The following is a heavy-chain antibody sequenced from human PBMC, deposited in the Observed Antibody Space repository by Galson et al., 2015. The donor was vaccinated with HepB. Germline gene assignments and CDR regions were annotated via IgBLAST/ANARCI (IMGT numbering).Heavy chain of an antibody. V-gene: IGHV1-18*01. CDR3: ARGYGSASLIVDY. D-gene: IGHD3-10*01. CDR1: SHIFNNHG. CDR2: ISGYNGNT. Sequence: SVKVSCKASSHIFNNHGISWVRQAPGQGLEWMGWISGYNGNTDYAQNFQDRITMTTDTSTTTAYMDMRNLRSDDTAVYYCARGYGSASLIVDYWGQGTRVTVSS. J-gene: IGHJ4*02.